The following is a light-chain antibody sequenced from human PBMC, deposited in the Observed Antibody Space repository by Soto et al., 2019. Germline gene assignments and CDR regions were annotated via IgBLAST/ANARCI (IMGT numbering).Light chain of an antibody. CDR1: SSNIGAGYD. J-gene: IGLJ1*01. Sequence: QSVLTQPHSVSVAPGQRVTISCTGSSSNIGAGYDVNWYQQLPGTAPKLLIYGNSNRPSGVPDRFSGSKSGTSASLAITGLQDEDEADYYCQSYDSSLSGYVFVTGTKVTVL. CDR3: QSYDSSLSGYV. CDR2: GNS. V-gene: IGLV1-40*01.